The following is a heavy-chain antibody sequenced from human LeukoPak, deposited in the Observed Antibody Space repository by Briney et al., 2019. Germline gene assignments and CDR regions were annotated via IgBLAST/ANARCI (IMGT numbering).Heavy chain of an antibody. CDR1: GCTFSSYD. CDR3: ARDRSTTHFGY. V-gene: IGHV3-33*01. J-gene: IGHJ4*02. Sequence: QPGGSLRLSCAASGCTFSSYDMHWVRQAPGKGLEWVAMIWYDGSNTYYADSVKGRFTISRDNSKNTLFLQMDSLRAEDTAVYYCARDRSTTHFGYWGQGTLVTVSS. CDR2: IWYDGSNT. D-gene: IGHD5/OR15-5a*01.